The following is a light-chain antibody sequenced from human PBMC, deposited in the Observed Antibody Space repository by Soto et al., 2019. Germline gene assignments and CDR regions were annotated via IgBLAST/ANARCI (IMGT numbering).Light chain of an antibody. CDR1: QSVSSN. CDR3: QHRSNWPLS. CDR2: DAS. J-gene: IGKJ4*01. Sequence: EVVLTQSPAILSLSPGERATLSCRASQSVSSNLAWYQQKPGQAPRLLIHDASKRATGIPARFSGSGSGTDFTLTISSLEPEDFAVYYCQHRSNWPLSFGGGTKVDIK. V-gene: IGKV3-11*01.